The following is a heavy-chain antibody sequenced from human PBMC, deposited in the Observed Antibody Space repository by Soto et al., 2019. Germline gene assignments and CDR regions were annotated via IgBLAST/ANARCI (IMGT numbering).Heavy chain of an antibody. Sequence: PSQTLSLTCAISGDSVSSNSAAWNWIRQSPSRGLEWLGRTYYRSKWYSDYAVSVKSRITINPDTSKNQFSLQLNSVTPEDTAVYFCARVNCSSTSCSQYYFDYWGQGTLVTVSS. D-gene: IGHD2-2*01. J-gene: IGHJ4*02. CDR1: GDSVSSNSAA. V-gene: IGHV6-1*01. CDR2: TYYRSKWYS. CDR3: ARVNCSSTSCSQYYFDY.